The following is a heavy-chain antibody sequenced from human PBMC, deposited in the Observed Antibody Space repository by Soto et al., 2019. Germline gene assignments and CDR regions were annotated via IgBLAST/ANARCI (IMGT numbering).Heavy chain of an antibody. V-gene: IGHV1-69*13. D-gene: IGHD3-10*02. Sequence: ASAKVSCKASGGTFSTYAISWVRQAPGQGLEWMGGIIPVFGAANYTQKFQGRVTITADESTRTVYMELSSLRSEDTAVYYCASARGPSMLRYYYGLDVWGQGTTVTVSS. J-gene: IGHJ6*02. CDR1: GGTFSTYA. CDR2: IIPVFGAA. CDR3: ASARGPSMLRYYYGLDV.